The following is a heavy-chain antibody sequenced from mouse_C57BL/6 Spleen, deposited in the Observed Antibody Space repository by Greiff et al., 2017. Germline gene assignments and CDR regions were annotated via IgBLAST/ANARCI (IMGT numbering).Heavy chain of an antibody. Sequence: VQLQQSGPELVKPGASVKIPCKASGYTFTDYNMDWVKQSHGKSLEWIGDINPNNGGTIYNQKFKGKATLTVDKSSSPAYMELRSLTSEDTAVYYCARGGYYGNYPWFAYWGQGTLVTVSA. V-gene: IGHV1-18*01. J-gene: IGHJ3*01. CDR2: INPNNGGT. CDR3: ARGGYYGNYPWFAY. D-gene: IGHD2-1*01. CDR1: GYTFTDYN.